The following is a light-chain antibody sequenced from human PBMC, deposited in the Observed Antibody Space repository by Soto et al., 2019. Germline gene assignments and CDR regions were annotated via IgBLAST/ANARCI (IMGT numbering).Light chain of an antibody. J-gene: IGLJ2*01. CDR2: EGS. V-gene: IGLV2-14*02. Sequence: QSALTQPASVSGSPGQSITISSTGTSCDVGSYNFVPWYQQYPGKVPKVMIYEGSKRPSGVSNRFSGSKSGNTASLTISGLQAEDETDYYCSSYTSTNHVVFGGGTKLTVL. CDR1: SCDVGSYNF. CDR3: SSYTSTNHVV.